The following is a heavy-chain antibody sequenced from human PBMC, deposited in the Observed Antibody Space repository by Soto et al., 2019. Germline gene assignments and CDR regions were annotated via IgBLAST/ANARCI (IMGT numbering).Heavy chain of an antibody. Sequence: EVQLLESGGGLVQPGGSLRLSCTASGFPFSDYAMSWVRQAPGKGLQWLSTISGSGSSRYTADSVRGRFTISRDNSRNTLSLQINGLRAEDTAVYFCAKYYMVTTSYYYYHGLDVLGQGTTVIVSS. CDR3: AKYYMVTTSYYYYHGLDV. CDR1: GFPFSDYA. V-gene: IGHV3-23*01. CDR2: ISGSGSSR. D-gene: IGHD2-21*02. J-gene: IGHJ6*02.